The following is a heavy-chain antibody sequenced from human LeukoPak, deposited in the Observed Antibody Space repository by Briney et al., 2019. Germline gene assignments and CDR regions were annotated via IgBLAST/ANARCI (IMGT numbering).Heavy chain of an antibody. J-gene: IGHJ6*02. CDR1: EFTFSSYA. CDR2: ISYDGSNK. D-gene: IGHD5-24*01. V-gene: IGHV3-30-3*01. CDR3: ARALYGYNDYYYYGMDV. Sequence: GGSLRLSCAASEFTFSSYAMHWVRQAPGKGLEWVAVISYDGSNKYYADSVKGRFTISRDNSKNTLYLQMNSLRAGDTAVYSCARALYGYNDYYYYGMDVWGQGTTVTVSS.